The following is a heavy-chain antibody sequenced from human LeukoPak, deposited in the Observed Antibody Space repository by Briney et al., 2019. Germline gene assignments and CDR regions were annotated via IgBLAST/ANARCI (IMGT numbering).Heavy chain of an antibody. J-gene: IGHJ4*02. CDR3: AKDQDIVVVVAAV. CDR1: GFTFSSYA. Sequence: PGGSLRLSCAASGFTFSSYAMSWVRRAPGKGLEWVSAISGSGGSTYYADSVKGRFTISRDNSKNTLYLQMNSLRAEDTAVYYCAKDQDIVVVVAAVWGQGTLVTVSS. V-gene: IGHV3-23*01. CDR2: ISGSGGST. D-gene: IGHD2-15*01.